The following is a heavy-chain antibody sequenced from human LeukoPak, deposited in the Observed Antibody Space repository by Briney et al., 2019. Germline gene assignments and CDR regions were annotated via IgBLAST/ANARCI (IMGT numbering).Heavy chain of an antibody. CDR1: GFTFSSNG. Sequence: GGSLRLSCAASGFTFSSNGMHWVRQAPGKGLEWVAVISYDGSSKYCADSVKGRFTISRDNSKNTVYLQMNSLRVEDTAVYYCAKDLSSSWSFDSWSQGTLVTVSS. CDR3: AKDLSSSWSFDS. CDR2: ISYDGSSK. V-gene: IGHV3-30*18. J-gene: IGHJ4*02. D-gene: IGHD6-13*01.